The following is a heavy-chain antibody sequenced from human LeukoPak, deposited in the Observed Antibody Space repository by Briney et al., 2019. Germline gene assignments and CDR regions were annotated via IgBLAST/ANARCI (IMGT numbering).Heavy chain of an antibody. CDR3: ARRPGYSSSWYID. V-gene: IGHV4-59*08. Sequence: SETLSLTCTVSGGSISSYYWSWIRQPPGKGLEGIGYIYYSGSTNYNPSLKSRVTISVDTSKNQFSLKLSSVTAADTAVYYCARRPGYSSSWYIDWGQGTLVTVSS. CDR2: IYYSGST. D-gene: IGHD6-13*01. CDR1: GGSISSYY. J-gene: IGHJ4*02.